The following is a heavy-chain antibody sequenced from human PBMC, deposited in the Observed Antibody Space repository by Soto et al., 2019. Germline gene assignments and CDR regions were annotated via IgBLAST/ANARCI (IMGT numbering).Heavy chain of an antibody. CDR1: GGSISTYY. CDR2: IYYSGST. D-gene: IGHD4-17*01. Sequence: SETLSLTCTISGGSISTYYWSWIRQPPGKGLEWLGNIYYSGSTDYNPSRKSRVTISVDTSKNLFSLKLSSVTAADTAVYYCARVGGYYGDYPNFDYWGQGTLVIVSS. J-gene: IGHJ4*02. CDR3: ARVGGYYGDYPNFDY. V-gene: IGHV4-59*01.